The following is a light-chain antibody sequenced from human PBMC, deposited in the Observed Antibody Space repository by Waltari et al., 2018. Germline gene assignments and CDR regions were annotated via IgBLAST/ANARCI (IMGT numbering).Light chain of an antibody. CDR2: WAS. J-gene: IGKJ2*01. V-gene: IGKV4-1*01. Sequence: DVVMTQSPASLAVSLGERATINCKSSQNLFYSRNNKNYFGWYQQKPGQPPKLLIYWASTRESGVPDRFSGSGSGTDFTLTISSLQAEDVAVYYCQQYYSTPPTFGQGTKLEIK. CDR1: QNLFYSRNNKNY. CDR3: QQYYSTPPT.